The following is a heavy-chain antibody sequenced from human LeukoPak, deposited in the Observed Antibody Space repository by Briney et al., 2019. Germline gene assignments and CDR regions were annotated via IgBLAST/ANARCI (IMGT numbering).Heavy chain of an antibody. CDR1: GGSISSYQ. V-gene: IGHV4-4*07. CDR2: IFASGST. D-gene: IGHD6-19*01. J-gene: IGHJ5*02. CDR3: ARDQRRSSGWYSSGWFDP. Sequence: SETLSLTCTVSGGSISSYQWSWIRQPAGKGLEWIGRIFASGSTNYNPSLKSRVTMSVDTSKNQFSLKLSSVTAADTAVYYCARDQRRSSGWYSSGWFDPWGQGTLVTVSS.